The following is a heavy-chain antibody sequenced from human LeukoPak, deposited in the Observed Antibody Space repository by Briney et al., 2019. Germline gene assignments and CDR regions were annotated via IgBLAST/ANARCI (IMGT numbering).Heavy chain of an antibody. CDR3: ARDRESDYYDSSGYGDAFDI. J-gene: IGHJ3*02. D-gene: IGHD3-22*01. CDR2: ISAYNGNT. V-gene: IGHV1-18*01. Sequence: VASVKVSCKASGYTFTSYGISWVRQAPGQGLEWMGWISAYNGNTNYAQKLQGRVTMTTDTSTSTAYMELRSLRSDDTAVYYCARDRESDYYDSSGYGDAFDIWGQGTMVTVSS. CDR1: GYTFTSYG.